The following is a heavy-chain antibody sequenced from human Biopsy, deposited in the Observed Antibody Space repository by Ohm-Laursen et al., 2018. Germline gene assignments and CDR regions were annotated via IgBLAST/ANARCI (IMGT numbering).Heavy chain of an antibody. Sequence: SHTLSLTCSVSGGPIDSYYWSWIRQPPGKALEWIGYIYFTGRTSYNPSLKSRVTMSFNTSKKQFSLRLSSVTAADTAVYYCASAGYNPDWNFDLWGRGTRVTVSS. CDR3: ASAGYNPDWNFDL. D-gene: IGHD5-24*01. CDR1: GGPIDSYY. V-gene: IGHV4-59*07. CDR2: IYFTGRT. J-gene: IGHJ2*01.